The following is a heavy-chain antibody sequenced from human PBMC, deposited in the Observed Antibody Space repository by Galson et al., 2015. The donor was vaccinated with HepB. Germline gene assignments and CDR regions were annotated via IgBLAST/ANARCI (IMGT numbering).Heavy chain of an antibody. J-gene: IGHJ3*02. Sequence: PALVKPTQTLTLTCTFSGFSLSTSGVGVGWIHQPPGKALEWLALIYWDDDKRYSPSLKSRLTITKDTSKNQVVLTMTNMDPVDTATYYCAHRRINSDLLWFGDDAFDICRQGTMVTVSS. V-gene: IGHV2-5*02. CDR3: AHRRINSDLLWFGDDAFDI. D-gene: IGHD3-10*01. CDR2: IYWDDDK. CDR1: GFSLSTSGVG.